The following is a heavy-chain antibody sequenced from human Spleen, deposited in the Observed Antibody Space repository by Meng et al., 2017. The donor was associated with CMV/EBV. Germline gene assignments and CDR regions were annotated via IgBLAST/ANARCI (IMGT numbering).Heavy chain of an antibody. Sequence: VSSNSAAWNWIRQSPSRGPEWLGRTYYRPKWYNDYAVSVKSRITINPDTSKNQFSLQLNSVTPEDTAVYYCARGGVGATSASFDYWGQGTLVTVSS. CDR2: TYYRPKWYN. CDR1: VSSNSAA. D-gene: IGHD1-26*01. J-gene: IGHJ4*02. V-gene: IGHV6-1*01. CDR3: ARGGVGATSASFDY.